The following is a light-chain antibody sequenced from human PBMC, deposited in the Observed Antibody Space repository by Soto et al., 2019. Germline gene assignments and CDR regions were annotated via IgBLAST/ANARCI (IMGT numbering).Light chain of an antibody. CDR2: TAS. Sequence: DIQMTQSPSSLSASVGDRVTITCRASQNIDTFLNWYQQKPGRAPNLLIFTASSLQSGVPSRFSGSGSGTDFTLTISSLQPEDFATYFCQQGYNTPLTFGGGTKVDIK. CDR1: QNIDTF. J-gene: IGKJ4*01. V-gene: IGKV1-39*01. CDR3: QQGYNTPLT.